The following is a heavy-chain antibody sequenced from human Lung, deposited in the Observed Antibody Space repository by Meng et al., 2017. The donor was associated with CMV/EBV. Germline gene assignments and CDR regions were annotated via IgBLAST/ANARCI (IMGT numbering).Heavy chain of an antibody. CDR1: ADTFTSYD. D-gene: IGHD3-3*01. Sequence: ASAMVFCYASADTFTSYDINWVRQATGQGREWMGWMNPNSGNTGYAQKFQGRVTITRNTSISTAYMELSSLRSEDTAVYYCASGKTYYDFWSGYLTENGMDVWGQGXTVTVSS. J-gene: IGHJ6*02. CDR3: ASGKTYYDFWSGYLTENGMDV. V-gene: IGHV1-8*03. CDR2: MNPNSGNT.